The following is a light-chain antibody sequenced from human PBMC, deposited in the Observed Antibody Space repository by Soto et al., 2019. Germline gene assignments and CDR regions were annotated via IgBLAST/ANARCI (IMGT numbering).Light chain of an antibody. J-gene: IGLJ1*01. CDR1: SSNIGNNA. V-gene: IGLV1-36*01. Sequence: QSVLTQPPSVSEAPRQRVTISCSGSSSNIGNNAVNWYQQLPGKAPKLLIYYDDLLPSGVSDRFSGSKSGTSASLAISGLQSEDEADYYCTAWDDSRNGYVFGTGNMVTVL. CDR3: TAWDDSRNGYV. CDR2: YDD.